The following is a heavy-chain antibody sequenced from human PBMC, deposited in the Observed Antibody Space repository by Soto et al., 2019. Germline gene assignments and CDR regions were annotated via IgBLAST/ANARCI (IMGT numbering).Heavy chain of an antibody. V-gene: IGHV1-69*13. J-gene: IGHJ4*02. D-gene: IGHD3-22*01. CDR1: GGTFSSYA. Sequence: AASVKVSCKASGGTFSSYAISWVRQAPGQGLEWMGGIIPIFGTANYAQKFQGRVTITADESTSTAYMELSSLRSEDTAVYYCARSYYDSSGYYPRGLFDYWGQGTLVTVSS. CDR3: ARSYYDSSGYYPRGLFDY. CDR2: IIPIFGTA.